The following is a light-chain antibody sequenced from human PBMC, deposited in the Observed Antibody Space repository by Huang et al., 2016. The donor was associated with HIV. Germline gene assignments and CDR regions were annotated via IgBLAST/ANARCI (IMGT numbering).Light chain of an antibody. CDR3: QHYDNLPLT. CDR1: QYISNY. CDR2: YAS. J-gene: IGKJ4*01. V-gene: IGKV1-33*01. Sequence: DIQMTQSPSSLSASVGDRVTITCQASQYISNYLNWYQQKPGKAPNLLIYYASNLEIGVPLRFSGSGSGTNFTLTISSLQPEDIATYYCQHYDNLPLTFGGGTKVEIK.